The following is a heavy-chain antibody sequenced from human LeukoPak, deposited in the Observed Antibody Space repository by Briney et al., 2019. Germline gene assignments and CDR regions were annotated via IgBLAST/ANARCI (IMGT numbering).Heavy chain of an antibody. Sequence: GESLKISCKGSGYTFPNYWIGWVRQMPGKGLEWMGIIYPGDSNTRYSPSFQGQATISADKSISTAYLQWSSLKASDTAMYYCARFAYGSDYFPGHYWGQGTLVTVSS. CDR3: ARFAYGSDYFPGHY. V-gene: IGHV5-51*01. CDR2: IYPGDSNT. CDR1: GYTFPNYW. D-gene: IGHD3-22*01. J-gene: IGHJ4*02.